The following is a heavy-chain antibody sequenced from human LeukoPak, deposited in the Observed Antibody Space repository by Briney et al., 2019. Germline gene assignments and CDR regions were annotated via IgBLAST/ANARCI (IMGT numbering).Heavy chain of an antibody. CDR1: GFSFSSYG. D-gene: IGHD3-10*02. J-gene: IGHJ5*02. CDR3: ARYVMKGGLDL. Sequence: GGSLRLSCAASGFSFSSYGMHWVRQAPGKGLGWVAVISYDGSHIFHVDSVKGRFTISRDNSKITLYLQMDSLRVEDTAVYYCARYVMKGGLDLWGQGTLVTVSS. CDR2: ISYDGSHI. V-gene: IGHV3-30*03.